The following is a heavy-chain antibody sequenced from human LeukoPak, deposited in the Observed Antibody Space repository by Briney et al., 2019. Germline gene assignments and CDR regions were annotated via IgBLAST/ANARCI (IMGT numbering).Heavy chain of an antibody. V-gene: IGHV3-7*01. D-gene: IGHD2-8*01. CDR3: ARVNPLMAPGAFDI. CDR2: IKQDGSAK. CDR1: GFTFNNYW. J-gene: IGHJ3*02. Sequence: PGGSLRLSCAASGFTFNNYWMTWVRRAPGKGLAWVANIKQDGSAKYYMDSVKGRFTISRDNAKNSLYLQMSSLGAEDTAIYYCARVNPLMAPGAFDIWGQGTVVAVSS.